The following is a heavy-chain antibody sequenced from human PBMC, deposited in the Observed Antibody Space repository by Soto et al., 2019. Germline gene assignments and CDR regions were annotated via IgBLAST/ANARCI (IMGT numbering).Heavy chain of an antibody. Sequence: ASVKVSCKASGYTFTSYYMHWVRQAPGQGLEWMGIINPSGGSTSYAQKFQGRVTMTRDTSTSTVYMELSSLRSEDTAVYYCARGYYDFWSGYHYYMDVWGKGTTVTVSS. CDR2: INPSGGST. J-gene: IGHJ6*03. V-gene: IGHV1-46*03. D-gene: IGHD3-3*01. CDR1: GYTFTSYY. CDR3: ARGYYDFWSGYHYYMDV.